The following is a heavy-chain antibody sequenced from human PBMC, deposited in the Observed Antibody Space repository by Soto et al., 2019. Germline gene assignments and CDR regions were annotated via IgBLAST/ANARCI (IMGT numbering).Heavy chain of an antibody. J-gene: IGHJ5*02. Sequence: QVQLQESGPGLVKPSETLSLTCTVSGGSISSYYWSWIRQPPGQGLEWIGYIYYSGSTNYTPSLKSRVTISVDTSKNQFSLKLSSVTAADTAVYYCARDMSITIFGVVTSNWFDPWGQGTLVTVSS. CDR3: ARDMSITIFGVVTSNWFDP. CDR1: GGSISSYY. D-gene: IGHD3-3*01. V-gene: IGHV4-59*01. CDR2: IYYSGST.